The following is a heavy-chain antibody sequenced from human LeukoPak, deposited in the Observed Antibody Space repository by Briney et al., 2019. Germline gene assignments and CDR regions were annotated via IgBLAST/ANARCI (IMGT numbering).Heavy chain of an antibody. CDR2: IIPIFGTA. CDR3: AIGGYYDSSGYYYRWFDP. Sequence: SVKVSCKASGGTFSSYAISWVRQAPGQGPEWMGGIIPIFGTANYAQKFQGRVTITTDESTSTAYMELSSLRSEDTAVYYCAIGGYYDSSGYYYRWFDPWGQGTLVTVSS. CDR1: GGTFSSYA. J-gene: IGHJ5*02. D-gene: IGHD3-22*01. V-gene: IGHV1-69*05.